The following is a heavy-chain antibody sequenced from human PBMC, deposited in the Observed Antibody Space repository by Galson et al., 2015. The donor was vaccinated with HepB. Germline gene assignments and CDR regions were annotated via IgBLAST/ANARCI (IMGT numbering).Heavy chain of an antibody. D-gene: IGHD4-23*01. CDR1: GFIFSGYS. V-gene: IGHV3-21*01. J-gene: IGHJ4*02. CDR3: ARGRGDNANFDY. Sequence: SLRLSCAASGFIFSGYSMNWVRQAPGKGLGWVSSTSSSGRSISYADSVKGRFTISRDNAKNSLYLQMNSLRAEDTAVYYCARGRGDNANFDYWCQGTLVTVSS. CDR2: TSSSGRSI.